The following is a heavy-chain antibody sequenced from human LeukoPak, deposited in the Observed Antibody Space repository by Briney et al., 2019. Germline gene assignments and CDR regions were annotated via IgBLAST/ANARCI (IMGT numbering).Heavy chain of an antibody. D-gene: IGHD3-10*01. V-gene: IGHV1-24*01. CDR1: GYTLTELS. J-gene: IGHJ6*03. Sequence: ASVKVSCKVSGYTLTELSMHWARQAPGKGLEWMGGFDPEDGETIYAQKFQGRVTMTEDTSTDTDYMELSSLRSEDTAVYYCATADITMVRGVLYYYYYMDVWGKGTTVTISS. CDR3: ATADITMVRGVLYYYYYMDV. CDR2: FDPEDGET.